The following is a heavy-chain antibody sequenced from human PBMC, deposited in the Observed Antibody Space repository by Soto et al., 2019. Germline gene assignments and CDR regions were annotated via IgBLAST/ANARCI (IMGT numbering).Heavy chain of an antibody. CDR2: ISGSGGST. Sequence: GGSLRLSCAASGFTFSSYAMSWVRQAPGKGLEWVSAISGSGGSTYYAAPVKGRFIISRDDSTNTLYLQMNSLETEDTAVYYCAADTPEIRDWLDYWGQGTLVTVSS. J-gene: IGHJ4*02. D-gene: IGHD3-9*01. CDR1: GFTFSSYA. CDR3: AADTPEIRDWLDY. V-gene: IGHV3-23*01.